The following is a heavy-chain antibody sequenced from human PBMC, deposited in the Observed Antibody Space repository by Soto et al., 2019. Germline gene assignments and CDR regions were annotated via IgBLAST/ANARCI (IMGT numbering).Heavy chain of an antibody. D-gene: IGHD3-10*01. Sequence: PGGSLRLSCAASGFTFSGSAMHWVRQASGKGLEWXGRIRXXXXXXXXXXXXXXXXXFTISRDDSKNTAYLQMNSLKTEDTAVYYCTRHVWFGESDEYYYYGMDVWGQGTTVTVS. CDR2: IRXXXXXXXX. V-gene: IGHV3-73*01. J-gene: IGHJ6*02. CDR1: GFTFSGSA. CDR3: TRHVWFGESDEYYYYGMDV.